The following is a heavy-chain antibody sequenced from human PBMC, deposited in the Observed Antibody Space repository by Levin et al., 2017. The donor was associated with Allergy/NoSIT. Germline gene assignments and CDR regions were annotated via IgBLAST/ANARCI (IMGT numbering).Heavy chain of an antibody. CDR1: GFSFSSYE. J-gene: IGHJ4*02. Sequence: GGSLRLSCAASGFSFSSYEMNWVRQAPGKGLEWISYISTRSSTKYYADSVKGRFTISRDNAKNSLHLQMNSLRAEDTAVYYCARNLWFGVLSSQRSFDYWGQGTLVTVSS. D-gene: IGHD3-10*01. V-gene: IGHV3-48*03. CDR2: ISTRSSTK. CDR3: ARNLWFGVLSSQRSFDY.